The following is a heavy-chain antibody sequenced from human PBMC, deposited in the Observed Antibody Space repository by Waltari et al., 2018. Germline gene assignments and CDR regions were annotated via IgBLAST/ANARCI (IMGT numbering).Heavy chain of an antibody. Sequence: EVQLVESGGGLIQPGGSLSLSCAASRFPVSTNYMLWVRQAPGKGLEWVSVIYSGGSTYYADSVKGRFTISRDNSKNTLYLQMNSLRAEDTAVYYCARRLIAAGEYSSWGQGTMVTVSS. J-gene: IGHJ3*01. D-gene: IGHD6-13*01. CDR1: RFPVSTNY. CDR3: ARRLIAAGEYSS. CDR2: IYSGGST. V-gene: IGHV3-53*01.